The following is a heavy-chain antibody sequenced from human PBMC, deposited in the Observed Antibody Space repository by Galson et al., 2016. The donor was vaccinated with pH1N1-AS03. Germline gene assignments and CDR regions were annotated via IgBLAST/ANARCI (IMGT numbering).Heavy chain of an antibody. V-gene: IGHV3-11*01. Sequence: SLRLSCAASGFTFSDYYKSWIRQAPGKGLEWVSCITSSDSTGTTIYYADSVKGRFTISRDNAKNSLYLQMNSLSDEYTASYYCARGWYDFWSGYLVDPFDYWGQGALVTVSS. CDR2: ITSSDSTGTTI. D-gene: IGHD3-3*01. CDR3: ARGWYDFWSGYLVDPFDY. J-gene: IGHJ4*02. CDR1: GFTFSDYY.